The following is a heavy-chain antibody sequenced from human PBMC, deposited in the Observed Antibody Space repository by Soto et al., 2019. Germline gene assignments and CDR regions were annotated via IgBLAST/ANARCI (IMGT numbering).Heavy chain of an antibody. CDR2: INAGNGNT. Sequence: QVQLVQSGSELKKPGASVKVSCKASGYTFTGYAIHWVRQAPGQRLEWMGWINAGNGNTKYSQKFQGRFAITRDTSVSTAYMELSSLRSEDTAVYYCAKGEWSYCRGGSCYYFDYWGQGTLVTVSS. CDR3: AKGEWSYCRGGSCYYFDY. J-gene: IGHJ4*02. CDR1: GYTFTGYA. D-gene: IGHD2-15*01. V-gene: IGHV1-3*01.